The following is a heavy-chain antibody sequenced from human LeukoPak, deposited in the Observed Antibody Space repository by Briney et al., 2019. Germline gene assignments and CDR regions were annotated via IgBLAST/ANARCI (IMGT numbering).Heavy chain of an antibody. V-gene: IGHV1-2*02. J-gene: IGHJ6*03. Sequence: ASVKVSCKASGYTFTGYYMQWVRQAPGQGLEWMGWINPNSGGTNYAQKFQGRVTMTRDTSISTAYMELSRLRSDDTAVYYCAREPNCSGGSCYSGVYYYYMDVWGKGTTVTVSS. D-gene: IGHD2-15*01. CDR1: GYTFTGYY. CDR3: AREPNCSGGSCYSGVYYYYMDV. CDR2: INPNSGGT.